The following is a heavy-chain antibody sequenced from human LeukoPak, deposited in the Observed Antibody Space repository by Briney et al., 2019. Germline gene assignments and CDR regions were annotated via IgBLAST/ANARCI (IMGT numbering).Heavy chain of an antibody. V-gene: IGHV1-69*13. Sequence: SVKVSCKASGGTFSSYAISWVRQAPGQGLEWMGGIIPIFGTANYAQKFQGRVTITADESTSTAYMELSSLRSEDTAVYYCARLGVVVENFDYWGQGTLVTVSS. D-gene: IGHD2-2*01. CDR1: GGTFSSYA. J-gene: IGHJ4*02. CDR2: IIPIFGTA. CDR3: ARLGVVVENFDY.